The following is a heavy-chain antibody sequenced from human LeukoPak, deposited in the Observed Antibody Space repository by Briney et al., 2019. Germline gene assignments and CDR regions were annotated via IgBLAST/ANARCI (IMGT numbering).Heavy chain of an antibody. CDR2: IYSGGST. CDR3: ARDRSIAGRPEYYYYGMDG. Sequence: GGSLCLSCAVSGFTVSSNYMRWVRQAPGEGREWDSVIYSGGSTYDADSVKGRFNISRDNSKNTLYLQMNSLRAEDTAVYYCARDRSIAGRPEYYYYGMDGWGQGTTVTVSS. D-gene: IGHD6-6*01. CDR1: GFTVSSNY. V-gene: IGHV3-53*01. J-gene: IGHJ6*02.